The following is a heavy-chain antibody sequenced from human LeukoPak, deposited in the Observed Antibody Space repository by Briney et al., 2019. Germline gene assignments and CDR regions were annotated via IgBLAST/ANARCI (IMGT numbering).Heavy chain of an antibody. J-gene: IGHJ4*02. D-gene: IGHD6-19*01. CDR1: GFTFSSYG. CDR3: AKSSKWLVLDY. Sequence: GSLRLSCAASGFTFSSYGMHWVRQAPGKGLEWVAVISYDGSNKYYADSVKGRFTISRDNSKNTLYLQMNSLRAEDTAVYYCAKSSKWLVLDYWGQGTLVTVSS. V-gene: IGHV3-30*18. CDR2: ISYDGSNK.